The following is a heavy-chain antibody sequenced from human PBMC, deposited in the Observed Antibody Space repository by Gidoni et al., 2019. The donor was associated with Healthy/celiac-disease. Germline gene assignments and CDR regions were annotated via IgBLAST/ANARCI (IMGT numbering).Heavy chain of an antibody. J-gene: IGHJ4*02. CDR1: GGSFSGYY. CDR2: INHSGST. Sequence: QVQLQQWGAGLLKPSETLSLTCAVDGGSFSGYYWSWIRQPPGKWLEWIGEINHSGSTNYNPSLKSRVTISVDTSKNQFSLKLSSVTAADTAVYYCARARAVAGLDYWGQGTLVTVSS. D-gene: IGHD6-19*01. V-gene: IGHV4-34*01. CDR3: ARARAVAGLDY.